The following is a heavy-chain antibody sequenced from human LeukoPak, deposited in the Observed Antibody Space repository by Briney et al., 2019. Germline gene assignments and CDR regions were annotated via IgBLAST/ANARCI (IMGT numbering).Heavy chain of an antibody. CDR2: INHSGST. D-gene: IGHD6-19*01. Sequence: SETLSLTCAVYGGSFSGYYWSWIRQPPGKGLEWIGEINHSGSTNYNPSLKSRVTISVDTSKNQFSLKLSSVIAADTAVYYCARGPDSSGWYLIYFDYWGQGTLVTVSS. CDR1: GGSFSGYY. CDR3: ARGPDSSGWYLIYFDY. V-gene: IGHV4-34*01. J-gene: IGHJ4*02.